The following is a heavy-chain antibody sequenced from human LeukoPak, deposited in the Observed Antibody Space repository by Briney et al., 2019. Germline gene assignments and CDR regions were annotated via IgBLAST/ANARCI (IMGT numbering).Heavy chain of an antibody. D-gene: IGHD5-24*01. Sequence: GGSLRLSCAASGFTFSTYAMSWVRQAPGRGLEWVSSISNSGGNTYYADSVRGRFTISRDNSKNTLYLQMNSLRAEDTAVYYCAKATRDGYKYFDYWGQGTLVTVSS. V-gene: IGHV3-23*01. CDR1: GFTFSTYA. J-gene: IGHJ4*02. CDR2: ISNSGGNT. CDR3: AKATRDGYKYFDY.